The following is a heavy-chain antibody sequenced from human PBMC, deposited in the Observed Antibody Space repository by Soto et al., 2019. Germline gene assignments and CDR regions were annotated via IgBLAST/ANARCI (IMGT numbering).Heavy chain of an antibody. D-gene: IGHD4-17*01. CDR1: GFTFSDYS. J-gene: IGHJ4*02. V-gene: IGHV3-48*02. Sequence: EVQLVESGGGLVHPWGSLRLSCAASGFTFSDYSMNWVRQAPGKGLEWVSYITSDGGVTYYADSVKGRFSVSRDNDKKSLFLQMNSLRDEDPAVYYCARLPKGSTVTSWGQGTLVTVSS. CDR3: ARLPKGSTVTS. CDR2: ITSDGGVT.